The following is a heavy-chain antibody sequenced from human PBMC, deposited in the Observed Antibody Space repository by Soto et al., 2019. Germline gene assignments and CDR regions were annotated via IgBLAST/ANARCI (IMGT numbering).Heavy chain of an antibody. CDR3: ARGRYGDY. V-gene: IGHV1-18*01. D-gene: IGHD1-1*01. J-gene: IGHJ4*02. CDR2: ISAHNGNT. Sequence: QVHLVQSGAEVKKPGASVKVSCKGSGYTFTSYGITWVRQAPGQGLEWMGWISAHNGNTDYAQRLQGRVTVTRDTSTSTAYMELRRLRSDDTDVYYCARGRYGDYWGQGALVNVPS. CDR1: GYTFTSYG.